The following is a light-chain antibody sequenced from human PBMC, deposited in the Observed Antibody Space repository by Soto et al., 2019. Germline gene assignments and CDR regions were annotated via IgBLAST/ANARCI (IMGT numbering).Light chain of an antibody. CDR1: QSVSSN. CDR2: GAS. CDR3: QQYDNWPLYT. J-gene: IGKJ2*01. V-gene: IGKV3-15*01. Sequence: EIVMTQSPATLSVSPGERATLSCRASQSVSSNLAWYRQKPGQAPRLLIYGASTRATGIPARFSGSGSGTEFTLTINNLQSEDFAVYYCQQYDNWPLYTFGQGTKLEIK.